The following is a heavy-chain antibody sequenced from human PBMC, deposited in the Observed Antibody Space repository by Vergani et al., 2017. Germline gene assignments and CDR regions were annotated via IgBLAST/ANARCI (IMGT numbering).Heavy chain of an antibody. V-gene: IGHV5-51*01. CDR1: GYIFSNFW. D-gene: IGHD3-10*01. CDR2: IYPGDSEV. CDR3: ASGGHGSENGWYLQL. Sequence: EKQLVQSGSETKKPGESLKISCQAFGYIFSNFWIGWVRQRHGSGLEWMGIIYPGDSEVKSNPTFRGQVIFSVDTSVNTAYLQWRSLQASDTATYFCASGGHGSENGWYLQLWGQGTNITVSS. J-gene: IGHJ3*01.